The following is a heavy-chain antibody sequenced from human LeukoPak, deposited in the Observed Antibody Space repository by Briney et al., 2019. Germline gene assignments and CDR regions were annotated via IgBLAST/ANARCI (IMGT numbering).Heavy chain of an antibody. V-gene: IGHV4-39*01. J-gene: IGHJ4*02. CDR2: IYYSGST. CDR3: ARMIAAAGHFDY. D-gene: IGHD6-13*01. Sequence: SETLSLTCTASGGSISSSSYYWGWIRQPPGKGLEWIGSIYYSGSTYYNPSLKSRVTISVDTSKNQFSLKLSSVTAADTAVYYCARMIAAAGHFDYWGQGTLVTVSS. CDR1: GGSISSSSYY.